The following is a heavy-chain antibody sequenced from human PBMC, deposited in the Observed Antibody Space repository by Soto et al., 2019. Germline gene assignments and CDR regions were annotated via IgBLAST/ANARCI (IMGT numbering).Heavy chain of an antibody. J-gene: IGHJ4*02. D-gene: IGHD2-15*01. CDR1: GFIFNEYG. V-gene: IGHV3-33*01. CDR3: ARWGCSGSNCNLNQRSFDL. CDR2: IWYDGSNK. Sequence: GGSLRLSCAASGFIFNEYGMHWVRQAPGKGLEWVAVIWYDGSNKYYADSVRGRFTFSRDNSRNTMSLQMNSLRVEDTAIYYCARWGCSGSNCNLNQRSFDLWGQGTMVTVSS.